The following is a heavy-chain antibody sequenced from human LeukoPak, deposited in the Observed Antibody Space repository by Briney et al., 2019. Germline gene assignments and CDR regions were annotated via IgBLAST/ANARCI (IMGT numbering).Heavy chain of an antibody. D-gene: IGHD2-2*01. V-gene: IGHV3-7*01. CDR3: VGQLLRVV. Sequence: GRSLRLSCTASGFPFSGYWISWVRQAPGKGLEWVANIKEDGSVQDYVDSVKGRFTISRDNAKNSVYLQMSSLRVDDTAVYYCVGQLLRVVWGKGTTVTVSS. J-gene: IGHJ6*04. CDR1: GFPFSGYW. CDR2: IKEDGSVQ.